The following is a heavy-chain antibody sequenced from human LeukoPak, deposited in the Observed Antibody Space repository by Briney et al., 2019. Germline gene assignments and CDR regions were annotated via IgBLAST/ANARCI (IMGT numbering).Heavy chain of an antibody. Sequence: SETLSLTCTVSSGSINSYFWSWIRQPAGKGLEWIGRIYTSGSTNYNPSLKSRVTMSADTSKNQFSLRLTSVTAADTAVYYCARGSGYDPDYYYYYMDVWGKGTTVTVSS. J-gene: IGHJ6*03. V-gene: IGHV4-4*07. CDR2: IYTSGST. CDR3: ARGSGYDPDYYYYYMDV. D-gene: IGHD5-12*01. CDR1: SGSINSYF.